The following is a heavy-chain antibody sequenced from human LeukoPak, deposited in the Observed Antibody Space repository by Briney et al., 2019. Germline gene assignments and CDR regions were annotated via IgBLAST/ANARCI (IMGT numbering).Heavy chain of an antibody. D-gene: IGHD6-6*01. V-gene: IGHV3-33*01. Sequence: GGSLRLSCAASGFTFRSYGMHWVRQAPGKGLEWVAVIWYDGSNKYCADSVKGRFTISRDNSKMTLYLEMSGLRAEDTAVYYCARVGSSSSLGFGYWGQGTLVTV. CDR3: ARVGSSSSLGFGY. CDR1: GFTFRSYG. J-gene: IGHJ4*02. CDR2: IWYDGSNK.